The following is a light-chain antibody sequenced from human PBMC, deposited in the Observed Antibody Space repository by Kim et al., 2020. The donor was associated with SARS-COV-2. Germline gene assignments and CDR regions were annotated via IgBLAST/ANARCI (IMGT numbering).Light chain of an antibody. J-gene: IGKJ1*01. V-gene: IGKV1-39*01. CDR3: QQSYNFPRT. Sequence: DIQMTQSPSSLSASVGDRVTITCRASQSVSGWLNWYQQKPGKAPHLLIYRTSTLQTGVPPRFSGSASGTDFTLTINTLQPEDFATYYCQQSYNFPRTFGQGTRVEIK. CDR2: RTS. CDR1: QSVSGW.